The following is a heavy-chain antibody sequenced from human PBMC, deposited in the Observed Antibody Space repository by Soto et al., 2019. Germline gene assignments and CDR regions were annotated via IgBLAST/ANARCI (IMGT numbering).Heavy chain of an antibody. CDR3: AKGTEVVAAVWDAFDI. J-gene: IGHJ3*02. Sequence: EGQLLESGGGLIQPGGSLRLSCAASAFTFSNYAMGWVRQAPGKGLEWVSSISGSAGTTYYADSMKGRFTISRDNSKDTLDLQMNSLRADDTAIYYCAKGTEVVAAVWDAFDIWGQGTMVAVSS. V-gene: IGHV3-23*01. CDR2: ISGSAGTT. D-gene: IGHD2-15*01. CDR1: AFTFSNYA.